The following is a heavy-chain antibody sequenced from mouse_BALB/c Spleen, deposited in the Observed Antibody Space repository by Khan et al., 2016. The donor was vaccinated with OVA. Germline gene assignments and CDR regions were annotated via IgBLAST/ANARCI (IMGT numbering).Heavy chain of an antibody. D-gene: IGHD2-5*01. Sequence: QIQLVQSGPELKKPGETVKISCKASGYTFTNYGMNWVKQAPGKGLKWMGWINTYTGEQTYADDFKGRFAFSLETSASTAYLQINNLKNEDTATYFCARSNSNYWFSYWGQGSLVPVSA. CDR1: GYTFTNYG. J-gene: IGHJ3*01. CDR2: INTYTGEQ. CDR3: ARSNSNYWFSY. V-gene: IGHV9-3-1*01.